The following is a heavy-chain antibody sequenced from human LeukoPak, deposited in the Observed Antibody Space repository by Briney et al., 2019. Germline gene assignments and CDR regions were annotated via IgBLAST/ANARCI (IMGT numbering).Heavy chain of an antibody. V-gene: IGHV3-30*04. Sequence: GGSLRLSCAASGFTFSSYALHWVRQAPGKGLEWVAVISYDGRNKYYADSVKGRFTVSRDNSKNTLYLQMNSLRAEDTAVYYCAKDADGDYDLDYWGQGTLVTVSS. CDR2: ISYDGRNK. J-gene: IGHJ4*02. D-gene: IGHD4-17*01. CDR1: GFTFSSYA. CDR3: AKDADGDYDLDY.